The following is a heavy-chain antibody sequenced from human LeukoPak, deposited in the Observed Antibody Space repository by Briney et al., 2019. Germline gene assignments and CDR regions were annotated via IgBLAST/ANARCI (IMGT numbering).Heavy chain of an antibody. Sequence: SETLSLACTVSGGSISSSSYYWSWIRQPAGKGLEWIGRIYTSGSTHYIPSLKSRVIISIDTSKNQFSLKLSSVTAADTAVYYCATYRGFYGDYVDYWGQGTLVTVSS. D-gene: IGHD4-17*01. CDR2: IYTSGST. CDR1: GGSISSSSYY. V-gene: IGHV4-61*02. CDR3: ATYRGFYGDYVDY. J-gene: IGHJ4*02.